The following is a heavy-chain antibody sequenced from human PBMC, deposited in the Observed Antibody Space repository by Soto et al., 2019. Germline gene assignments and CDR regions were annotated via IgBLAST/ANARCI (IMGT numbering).Heavy chain of an antibody. CDR2: INPNSGGT. CDR3: ARDIVGGRLDAFDI. CDR1: GYTFTGYY. J-gene: IGHJ3*02. Sequence: QVQLVQSGAEVKKPGASVKVSCKASGYTFTGYYMHWVRQAPGQGLEWLGWINPNSGGTNYAQKFQGWVTMTRDTSISTAYMELSRLRSDDTAVYYCARDIVGGRLDAFDIWGQGTMVTVSS. D-gene: IGHD1-26*01. V-gene: IGHV1-2*04.